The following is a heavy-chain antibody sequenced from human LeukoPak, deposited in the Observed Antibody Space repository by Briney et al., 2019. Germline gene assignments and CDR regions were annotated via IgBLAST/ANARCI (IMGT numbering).Heavy chain of an antibody. J-gene: IGHJ4*02. CDR3: ARDPLSDPPGDY. CDR2: IIPIFGTA. V-gene: IGHV1-69*05. CDR1: GGTFSSYA. Sequence: SVKVSCKASGGTFSSYAVSWVRQAPGQGLEWMGRIIPIFGTANYAQKFQGRVTITTDESTSTAYMELSSLRSEDTAVYYCARDPLSDPPGDYWGQGTLVTVSS.